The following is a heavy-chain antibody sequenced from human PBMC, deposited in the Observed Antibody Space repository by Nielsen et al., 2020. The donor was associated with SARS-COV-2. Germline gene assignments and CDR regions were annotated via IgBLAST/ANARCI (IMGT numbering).Heavy chain of an antibody. CDR1: GFTFSSYA. J-gene: IGHJ4*02. D-gene: IGHD2-2*01. CDR3: AKSAWEDIVVVPAAHFDY. V-gene: IGHV3-30*18. CDR2: ISYDGSNK. Sequence: GESLKISCAASGFTFSSYAMHWVRQAPGKGLEWVAVISYDGSNKYYADSVKGRFTISRDNSKNTLYLQMNSLRAEDTAVYYCAKSAWEDIVVVPAAHFDYWGQGTLVTVSS.